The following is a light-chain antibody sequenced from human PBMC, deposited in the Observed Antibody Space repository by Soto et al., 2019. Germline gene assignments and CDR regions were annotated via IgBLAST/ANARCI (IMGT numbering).Light chain of an antibody. V-gene: IGLV1-44*01. CDR3: AARDDSLNAL. Sequence: VLTQPPSASGTPGQRVTISCSGGSSNIGSNPVNWYQQLPGAAPKLLIYIDDQRPSGVPDRFSGSKSGTSASLAISGLQPEDEADYYCAARDDSLNALFGTGTKVTVL. J-gene: IGLJ1*01. CDR1: SSNIGSNP. CDR2: IDD.